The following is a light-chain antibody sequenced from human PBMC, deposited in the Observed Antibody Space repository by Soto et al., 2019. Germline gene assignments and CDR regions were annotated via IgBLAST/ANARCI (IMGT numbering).Light chain of an antibody. V-gene: IGKV1-12*01. J-gene: IGKJ4*01. CDR3: QQSNSFPPT. Sequence: DIQMTQSPSSVSASVGDRVTITCRASQGISSWLGWYQQKPGKAPKLLIHAASSLQSGVPSRFSGTGSGTDFSLTITSLQPEDSAIYYCQQSNSFPPTFGGGTKVEIK. CDR2: AAS. CDR1: QGISSW.